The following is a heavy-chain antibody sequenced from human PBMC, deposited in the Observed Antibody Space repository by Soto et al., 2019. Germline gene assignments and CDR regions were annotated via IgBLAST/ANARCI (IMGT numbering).Heavy chain of an antibody. V-gene: IGHV1-46*01. D-gene: IGHD6-19*01. CDR1: GFTFTNYY. CDR2: INPAPGST. Sequence: QVQLVQSGAEVKKSGAAVKISCKTSGFTFTNYYLHWVRQAPGQGLEWMGLINPAPGSTNYAEKFQGRVTKTRYMSSNTVDMQLGRLTSEDTGIYDGARGVWAGYSSEGGFDLWCQGAHSTFSS. CDR3: ARGVWAGYSSEGGFDL. J-gene: IGHJ4*02.